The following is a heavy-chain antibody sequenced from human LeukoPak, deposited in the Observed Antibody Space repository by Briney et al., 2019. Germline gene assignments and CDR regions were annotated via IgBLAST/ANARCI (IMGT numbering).Heavy chain of an antibody. CDR3: AKDLLRKEYFFDY. CDR2: ISGSGGST. Sequence: GGSLRLSCAASGFTFSNAWMSWVRQAPGKGLEWVSVISGSGGSTYYVDSVKGRFTISRDNSKNTLYLQTNSLRAEDTAVYYCAKDLLRKEYFFDYWGQGTLVTVSS. D-gene: IGHD3-10*01. J-gene: IGHJ4*02. CDR1: GFTFSNAW. V-gene: IGHV3-23*01.